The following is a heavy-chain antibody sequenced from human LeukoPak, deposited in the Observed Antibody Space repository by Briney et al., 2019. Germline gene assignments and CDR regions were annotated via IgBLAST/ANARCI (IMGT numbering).Heavy chain of an antibody. CDR2: IIPIFGTA. D-gene: IGHD6-19*01. J-gene: IGHJ3*02. V-gene: IGHV1-69*01. Sequence: GASVKVSCKASGGTFISYAISWVRQAPGQGLEWMGGIIPIFGTANYAQKFQGRVTITADESTSTAYMELSSLRSEDTAVYYCARETAVAGTGTRVRAFDIWGQGTMVTVSS. CDR1: GGTFISYA. CDR3: ARETAVAGTGTRVRAFDI.